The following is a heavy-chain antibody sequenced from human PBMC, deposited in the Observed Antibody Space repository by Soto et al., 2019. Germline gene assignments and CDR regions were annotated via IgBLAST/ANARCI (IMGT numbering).Heavy chain of an antibody. D-gene: IGHD2-2*01. CDR2: ITGGGGST. CDR3: EKLDYCRNTSCYPHDY. V-gene: IGHV3-23*01. CDR1: GFTFSNYD. J-gene: IGHJ4*02. Sequence: GGSLRLSCAASGFTFSNYDMNWVRQAPGKGLEWVSAITGGGGSTYDADSVKGRFTISRDNSKNMLYLQMNSLRAEDTAVYFCEKLDYCRNTSCYPHDYWGQRSLVTVSS.